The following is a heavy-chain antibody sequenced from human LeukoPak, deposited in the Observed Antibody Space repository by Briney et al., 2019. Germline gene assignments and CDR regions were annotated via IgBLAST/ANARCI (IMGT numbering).Heavy chain of an antibody. CDR2: MNPNSGNT. D-gene: IGHD4-23*01. CDR1: GYTFTTYD. V-gene: IGHV1-8*01. CDR3: ARGPNKSDGGNSGSAWFDP. Sequence: GASVKVSCKASGYTFTTYDINWVRQATGQGLEWMGWMNPNSGNTGYAQKFQGRVTMTRNTSISTAYMELNSLRSEDTAVYYCARGPNKSDGGNSGSAWFDPWGQGTLVTVSS. J-gene: IGHJ5*02.